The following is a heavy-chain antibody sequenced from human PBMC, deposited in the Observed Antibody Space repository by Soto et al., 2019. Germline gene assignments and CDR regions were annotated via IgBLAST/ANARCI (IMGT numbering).Heavy chain of an antibody. CDR2: MYYSGRS. Sequence: QVQLQESGPGLVQPSETLSLTCTVSGGSITRYFWSWIRQAPGKGLQWIGHMYYSGRSDYNPSLKSRVTISVDTSRNQFSLRLNSVTAAETAVYYCATYDSPYYFMDVWGKGTTVTVSS. CDR1: GGSITRYF. V-gene: IGHV4-59*13. CDR3: ATYDSPYYFMDV. D-gene: IGHD3-16*01. J-gene: IGHJ6*03.